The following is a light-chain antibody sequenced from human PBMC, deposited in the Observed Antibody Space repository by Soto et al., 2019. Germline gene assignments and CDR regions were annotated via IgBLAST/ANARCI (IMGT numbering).Light chain of an antibody. V-gene: IGLV7-46*01. CDR1: TGAVTTSHC. Sequence: QAVVTQEPSLTVSPGGTVTLTCGSSTGAVTTSHCPYWIQQKPGQAPKTLICNTNDKHSWTPARFSGSLLGGKAALTLSGAQPEDEAEYYCLLAYSGARVFGGGTKLTVL. CDR3: LLAYSGARV. CDR2: NTN. J-gene: IGLJ2*01.